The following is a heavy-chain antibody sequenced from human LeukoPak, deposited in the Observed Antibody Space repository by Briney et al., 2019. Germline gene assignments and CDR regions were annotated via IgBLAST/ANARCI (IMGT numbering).Heavy chain of an antibody. D-gene: IGHD1-14*01. CDR3: TRYNNDHFDY. CDR2: IWYGGSRA. J-gene: IGHJ4*02. CDR1: GFTFSSYG. Sequence: GGSLRLSCAASGFTFSSYGMHWVRQAPGKGLEWVAVIWYGGSRAFYADSVKGRFTISRDNSKNTMSVQMDDLRAEDTAVYYCTRYNNDHFDYWGQGTLVTVSS. V-gene: IGHV3-33*01.